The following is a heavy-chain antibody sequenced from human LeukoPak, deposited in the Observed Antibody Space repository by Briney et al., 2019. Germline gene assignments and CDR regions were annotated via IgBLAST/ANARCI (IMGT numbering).Heavy chain of an antibody. CDR3: ARHRSGTDP. J-gene: IGHJ5*02. Sequence: SETLSLTCTVSGGSISSSRYSWGWIRQPPGKGLEWIGSIYYSGSTYYNPSLKSRVTISVDTSKNQFSLKLSSVTAADTAVYYCARHRSGTDPWGQGTLVTVST. V-gene: IGHV4-39*01. CDR2: IYYSGST. CDR1: GGSISSSRYS. D-gene: IGHD1-26*01.